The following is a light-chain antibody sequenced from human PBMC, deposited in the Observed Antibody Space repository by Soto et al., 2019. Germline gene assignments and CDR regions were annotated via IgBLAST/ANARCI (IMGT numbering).Light chain of an antibody. J-gene: IGKJ3*01. CDR3: LQHDSYPRT. V-gene: IGKV1-17*03. CDR1: QNIGSS. CDR2: TTS. Sequence: DIPMTQSPSAMSASVGDRVTITCRASQNIGSSLAWFQQKPGKVPKRLIHTTSTLESGVPSRFSGSGSVTEFTLTLSSLQPEDFANYYCLQHDSYPRTFGPGTKVDIK.